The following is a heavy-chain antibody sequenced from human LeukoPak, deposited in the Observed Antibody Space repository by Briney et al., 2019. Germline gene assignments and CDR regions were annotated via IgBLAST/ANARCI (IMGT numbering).Heavy chain of an antibody. CDR2: IYYSGST. D-gene: IGHD3-3*01. CDR3: ASVYYDFWSGHNWFDP. J-gene: IGHJ5*02. CDR1: GGSISSGGYY. V-gene: IGHV4-31*03. Sequence: SQTLSLTCTVSGGSISSGGYYWSWIRQHPGKGLEWIGYIYYSGSTYYNPSLKSRVTISVDTSKNQFSLKLSSVTAADTAVYYCASVYYDFWSGHNWFDPWGQGTLVTVSS.